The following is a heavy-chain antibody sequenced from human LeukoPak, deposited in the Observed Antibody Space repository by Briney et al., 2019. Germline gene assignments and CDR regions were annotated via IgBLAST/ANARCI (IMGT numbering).Heavy chain of an antibody. CDR2: IYYSGST. CDR3: ARTQYYDFWSGYYGAFDI. Sequence: SETLSLTCTVSGGSISSSSYYWGWIRQPPGKGLEWIGSIYYSGSTYYNPSLESRVTISVDTSKNQFSLKLSSVTAADTAVYYCARTQYYDFWSGYYGAFDIWGQGTMVTVSS. J-gene: IGHJ3*02. V-gene: IGHV4-39*07. CDR1: GGSISSSSYY. D-gene: IGHD3-3*01.